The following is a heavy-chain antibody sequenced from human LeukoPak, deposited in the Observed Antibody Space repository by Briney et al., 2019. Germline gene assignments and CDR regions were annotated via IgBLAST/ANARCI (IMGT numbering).Heavy chain of an antibody. CDR1: GGSFSGYY. J-gene: IGHJ4*02. CDR3: ARAQLGGTFDY. Sequence: PSETLSLTCAVYGGSFSGYYWSWIRQPPGKGLEWIGEINHSGSTNYNPSLKSRVTISVDTSKNQFSLKLSSVTAADTAVYYCARAQLGGTFDYWGQGTLVTVSS. CDR2: INHSGST. D-gene: IGHD7-27*01. V-gene: IGHV4-34*01.